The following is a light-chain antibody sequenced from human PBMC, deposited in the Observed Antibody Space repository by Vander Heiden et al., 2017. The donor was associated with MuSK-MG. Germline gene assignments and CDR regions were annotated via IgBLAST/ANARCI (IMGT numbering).Light chain of an antibody. CDR2: GAS. V-gene: IGKV3-20*01. CDR1: QSGRSSY. CDR3: QQEGSSPFT. J-gene: IGKJ3*01. Sequence: EIVLTQSPATLSLSSGERATLYCRASQSGRSSYLAWYQQKPGQAPRLLIYGASSSATGIPDRFSGSGSGTDFTLTISRLDPEDFAVYYCQQEGSSPFTFGRGTKVDIK.